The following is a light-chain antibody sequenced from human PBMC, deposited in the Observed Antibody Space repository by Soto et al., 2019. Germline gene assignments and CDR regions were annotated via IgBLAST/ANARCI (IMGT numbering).Light chain of an antibody. CDR3: EQCYDDPYT. CDR2: GVS. J-gene: IGKJ4*01. CDR1: QGISHY. V-gene: IGKV1-39*01. Sequence: DIQLTQSPSSLSASVGDEVTITCRASQGISHYLTWYQQKPGRAPTLLIYGVSTLQSGEPSRFIGGGSGTDFSLTISTLQLEGFATYYCEQCYDDPYTCSGGTRVE.